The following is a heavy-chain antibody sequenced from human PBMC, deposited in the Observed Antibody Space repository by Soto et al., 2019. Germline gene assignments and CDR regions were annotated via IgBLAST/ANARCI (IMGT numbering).Heavy chain of an antibody. CDR1: GLSVNSRGVG. CDR3: AHSRVGDSSGYYRPFGY. V-gene: IGHV2-5*01. D-gene: IGHD3-22*01. J-gene: IGHJ4*02. Sequence: QITLKESGPTLVKPTQTLTLTCTLSGLSVNSRGVGVGWIRQPPGKALEWLGLIYWNDDKRYSPSLNNRVTFTKDTSKNQVVLTMTNMDPVDTATYYCAHSRVGDSSGYYRPFGYWGQGTLVTVSS. CDR2: IYWNDDK.